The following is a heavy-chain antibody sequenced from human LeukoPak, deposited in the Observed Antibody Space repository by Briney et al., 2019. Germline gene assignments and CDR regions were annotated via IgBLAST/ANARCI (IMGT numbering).Heavy chain of an antibody. J-gene: IGHJ4*02. D-gene: IGHD6-19*01. V-gene: IGHV3-23*01. CDR2: ISGSGGST. CDR3: AKDSSGWYFVLDY. CDR1: GFTFSSYA. Sequence: PGGSLRLSCAASGFTFSSYAMSWVRQAPGKGLEWVSAISGSGGSTYYADSVKGRYTISRDNSKNTLYLQMNSLRAEDTAVYYCAKDSSGWYFVLDYWGQGTLVTVSS.